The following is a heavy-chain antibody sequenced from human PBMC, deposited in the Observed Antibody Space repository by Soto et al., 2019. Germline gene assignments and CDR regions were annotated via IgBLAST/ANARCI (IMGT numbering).Heavy chain of an antibody. J-gene: IGHJ6*02. Sequence: GGSLRLSCAASDLSVTSNYMSWVRQAPGKGLEWVSVIYSGGTTNYADSVKGRFTISRDDSKNTLFLEMNRLRAEDKAVYYCARDRSIPMIVPDGMDVWGQGTMVTVSS. CDR1: DLSVTSNY. CDR3: ARDRSIPMIVPDGMDV. CDR2: IYSGGTT. V-gene: IGHV3-53*01. D-gene: IGHD3-22*01.